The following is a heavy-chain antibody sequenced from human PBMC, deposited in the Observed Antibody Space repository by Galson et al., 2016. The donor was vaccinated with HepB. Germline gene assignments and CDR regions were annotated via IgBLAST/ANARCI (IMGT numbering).Heavy chain of an antibody. CDR3: TRDAYYYYGMDV. V-gene: IGHV3-74*01. J-gene: IGHJ6*02. CDR2: ISRDGSST. D-gene: IGHD2-21*01. Sequence: WVRQAPGKGLVWVSRISRDGSSTSYADFVKGRFTISRDNAKNTLFLQMNSLRAEDTAVYYCTRDAYYYYGMDVWGQGTTVTVSS.